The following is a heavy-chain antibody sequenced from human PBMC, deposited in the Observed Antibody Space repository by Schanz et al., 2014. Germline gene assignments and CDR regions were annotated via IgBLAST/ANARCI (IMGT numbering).Heavy chain of an antibody. CDR1: GGSISSSSYY. CDR3: AKGRSTKTA. V-gene: IGHV4-39*07. Sequence: QLQLQESGPGLVKPSETLSLTCTVSGGSISSSSYYWGWIRQPPGKGLEWIGSIYYSGITNYNPSQKSRVTIPVDTSKNQFPVRLTFGPAADTAVYYCAKGRSTKTAWGQGTTVTVSS. CDR2: IYYSGIT. J-gene: IGHJ3*01. D-gene: IGHD2-8*01.